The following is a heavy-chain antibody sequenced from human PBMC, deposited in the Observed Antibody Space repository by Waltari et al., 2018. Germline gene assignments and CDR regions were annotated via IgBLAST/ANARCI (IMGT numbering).Heavy chain of an antibody. CDR3: ARATKPTLAVLDY. V-gene: IGHV1-69*13. Sequence: QVQLVQSGAEVKKPGSSVKVSCKASGGTFSSYAISWVRQAPGQGLEWMGRMSPIFGTANNAQKFQGRVTITADKATSTAYMELSSLRSEDTAVYYCARATKPTLAVLDYWGQGTLVTVSS. CDR1: GGTFSSYA. D-gene: IGHD1-1*01. CDR2: MSPIFGTA. J-gene: IGHJ4*02.